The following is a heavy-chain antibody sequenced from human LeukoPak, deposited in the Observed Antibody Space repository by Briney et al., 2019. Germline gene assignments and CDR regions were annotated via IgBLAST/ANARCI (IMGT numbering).Heavy chain of an antibody. CDR2: IYTSGST. CDR3: ARERGEVRGVISSYYYYYMDV. CDR1: GGSISNSGYY. Sequence: PSETLSLTCTVSGGSISNSGYYWSWIRQPAGKGLEWIGRIYTSGSTNYNPSLKSRVTISVDTSKNQFSLKLSSVTAADTAVYYCARERGEVRGVISSYYYYYMDVWGKGTTVTVSS. V-gene: IGHV4-61*02. D-gene: IGHD3-10*01. J-gene: IGHJ6*03.